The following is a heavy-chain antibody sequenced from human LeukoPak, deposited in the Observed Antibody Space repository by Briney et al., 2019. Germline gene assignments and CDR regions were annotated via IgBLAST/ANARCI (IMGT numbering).Heavy chain of an antibody. CDR2: IYYSGST. J-gene: IGHJ6*03. CDR3: ALGSVPATYYYYYMDV. Sequence: SETPSLTCTVSGGSISSYYWSWIRQPPGKGLEWIGYIYYSGSTNYNPSLKSRVTISVDTSKNQFSLKLSSVTAADTAVYYCALGSVPATYYYYYMDVWGKGTTVTVSS. V-gene: IGHV4-59*01. D-gene: IGHD2-2*01. CDR1: GGSISSYY.